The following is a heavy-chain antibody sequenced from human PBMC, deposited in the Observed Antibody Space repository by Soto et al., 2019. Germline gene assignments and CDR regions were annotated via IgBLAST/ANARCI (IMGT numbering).Heavy chain of an antibody. J-gene: IGHJ3*02. CDR1: GFTFSSYG. CDR2: IWYDGSNK. Sequence: PGGSLRLSCAASGFTFSSYGMHWVRQAPGKGLEWVAVIWYDGSNKYYADSVKGRFTISRDNSKNTLYLQMNSLRAEDTAVYYCARERVGADYAFDIWGQGTMVTVSS. CDR3: ARERVGADYAFDI. D-gene: IGHD3-3*01. V-gene: IGHV3-33*01.